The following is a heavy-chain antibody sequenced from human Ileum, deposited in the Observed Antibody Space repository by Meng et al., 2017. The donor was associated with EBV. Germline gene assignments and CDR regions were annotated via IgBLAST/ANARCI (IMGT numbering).Heavy chain of an antibody. D-gene: IGHD6-19*01. CDR2: LYFSGST. CDR3: ARRGYSSGWYAYDY. V-gene: IGHV4-39*01. CDR1: GGSISSSDYY. J-gene: IGHJ4*02. Sequence: QLQLQASGPGLVKPSETLSLPCTVSGGSISSSDYYWGWIRQPPGKGLEWIGSLYFSGSTYSNPSLESRVTISVDTSNNQFSLKLSSVTAADTAVYYCARRGYSSGWYAYDYWGQGTLVTVSS.